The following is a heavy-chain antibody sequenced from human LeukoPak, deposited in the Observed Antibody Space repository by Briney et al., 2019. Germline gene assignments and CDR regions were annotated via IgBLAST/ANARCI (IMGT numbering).Heavy chain of an antibody. CDR2: ISGSGGST. CDR1: GFTFSSYA. V-gene: IGHV3-23*01. J-gene: IGHJ4*02. Sequence: HPGGSLRLSCAASGFTFSSYAMSWVRQAPGKGLEWVSAISGSGGSTYYTDSVKGRFTISRDNSKNTLYLQMNSLRAEDTAVYYCAKDVRDSSGYYYLRSGPHHYWGQGTLVTVSS. CDR3: AKDVRDSSGYYYLRSGPHHY. D-gene: IGHD3-22*01.